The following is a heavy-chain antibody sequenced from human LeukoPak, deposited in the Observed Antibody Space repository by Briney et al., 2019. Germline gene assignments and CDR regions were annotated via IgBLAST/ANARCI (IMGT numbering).Heavy chain of an antibody. CDR3: ARGDDFSGDH. V-gene: IGHV3-7*04. D-gene: IGHD1-1*01. CDR2: IHPEGNEK. J-gene: IGHJ4*02. Sequence: PGGSLRLSCAVSGFTFSNFWMSWVRQAPGRGLEWVANIHPEGNEKYHVEFVKGRFTISRDNTKNLLFLQMNGLRVEDTAVYYCARGDDFSGDHWGQGTLVTVSS. CDR1: GFTFSNFW.